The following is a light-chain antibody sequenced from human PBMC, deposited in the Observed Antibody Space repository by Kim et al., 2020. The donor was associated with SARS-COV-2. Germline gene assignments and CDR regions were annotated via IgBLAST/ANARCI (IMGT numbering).Light chain of an antibody. CDR3: EASDDSVNGVV. CDR2: RNS. CDR1: TLPNKY. Sequence: PGVTVRFTGTGDTLPNKYVKWYQQSPGTAPKLLIYRNSQRPSGVPDRFSGSRSGTTVSLAISGLQAEDEADYYCEASDDSVNGVVFGGGTQLTVL. V-gene: IGLV3-25*01. J-gene: IGLJ2*01.